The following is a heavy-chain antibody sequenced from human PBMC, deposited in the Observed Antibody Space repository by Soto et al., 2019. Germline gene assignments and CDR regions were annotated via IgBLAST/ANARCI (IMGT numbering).Heavy chain of an antibody. V-gene: IGHV4-39*01. CDR3: VIDLAAADYSWFDP. CDR2: IYYSVST. D-gene: IGHD6-13*01. Sequence: PSETLSLTCTVSGGSISSSSYYWGWIRQPPGKGLEWIGSIYYSVSTYYNPSLKSRATISVDTSKNQFSLNLSSVTAADTAVYYCVIDLAAADYSWFDPWGQGTLVTVSS. J-gene: IGHJ5*02. CDR1: GGSISSSSYY.